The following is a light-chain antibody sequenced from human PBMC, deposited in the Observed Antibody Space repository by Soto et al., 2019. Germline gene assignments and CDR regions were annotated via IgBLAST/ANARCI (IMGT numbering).Light chain of an antibody. Sequence: DLVMTQSPLSLPVTPGEPASISCRSSQSLLHSNGYNYLDWYLQKPGQSPQLLIYLGSNRASGVADRFSGSVSGTDFTLKISRVEAEDVGVYYCMQALQTWTFGQGTKVEIK. V-gene: IGKV2-28*01. CDR2: LGS. CDR1: QSLLHSNGYNY. CDR3: MQALQTWT. J-gene: IGKJ1*01.